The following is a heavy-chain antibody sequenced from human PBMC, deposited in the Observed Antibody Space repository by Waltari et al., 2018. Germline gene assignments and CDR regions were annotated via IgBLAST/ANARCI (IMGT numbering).Heavy chain of an antibody. CDR3: AREDGGDAFDI. CDR1: GCTFSNSR. Sequence: EVQLVESGGALVQPGGSLRLSCGASGCTFSNSRLSWVRQAPGKGLEWVANIKGNGGEEYYVDSVKGRFTISRDNAKNSLYLQMNSLRAEDTALYYCAREDGGDAFDIWGQGTMVTVSS. V-gene: IGHV3-7*01. J-gene: IGHJ3*02. CDR2: IKGNGGEE.